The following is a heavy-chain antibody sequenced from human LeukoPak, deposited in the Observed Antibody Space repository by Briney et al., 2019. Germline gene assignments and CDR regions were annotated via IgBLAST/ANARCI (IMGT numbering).Heavy chain of an antibody. D-gene: IGHD6-13*01. J-gene: IGHJ4*02. CDR1: GFTVSSSY. CDR3: ARDLEAANTYYFDY. CDR2: ISSAGTT. V-gene: IGHV3-66*01. Sequence: GGSLRLSCAASGFTVSSSYMSWVRQAPGKGLEWVSIISSAGTTYYADSVKGRFTISRGNSKNTVYLQVNSLRDEDTAVYYCARDLEAANTYYFDYWGQGTMVTVSS.